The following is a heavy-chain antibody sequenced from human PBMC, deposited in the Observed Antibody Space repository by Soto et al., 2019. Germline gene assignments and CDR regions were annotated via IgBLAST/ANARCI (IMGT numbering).Heavy chain of an antibody. CDR2: IYPGDSDT. CDR3: ARHGPRVYYDNSDYYYYGMDV. D-gene: IGHD3-22*01. V-gene: IGHV5-51*01. CDR1: GYIFTIYW. J-gene: IGHJ6*02. Sequence: PGESLKISCKGSGYIFTIYWIGCWLQMAVEVLEWMGIIYPGDSDTRYSPSFQGQVTISADKSISTAYLQWSSLKASDTAMYYCARHGPRVYYDNSDYYYYGMDVWGQGTTVTVS.